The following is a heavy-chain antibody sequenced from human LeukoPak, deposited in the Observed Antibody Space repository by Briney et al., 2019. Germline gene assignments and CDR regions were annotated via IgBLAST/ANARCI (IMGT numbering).Heavy chain of an antibody. D-gene: IGHD5-12*01. CDR1: GGSISSYY. J-gene: IGHJ1*01. V-gene: IGHV4-59*01. CDR2: LFYSGNT. CDR3: GRVRTGNTGSPEYFED. Sequence: SETLSLTCTVSGGSISSYYWSWIRQPPGKGLEWIGYLFYSGNTNSHPSLKSRVTISADTSKNQFSLRLNSVTAADMAVYFCGRVRTGNTGSPEYFEDWGQGTLVTVSS.